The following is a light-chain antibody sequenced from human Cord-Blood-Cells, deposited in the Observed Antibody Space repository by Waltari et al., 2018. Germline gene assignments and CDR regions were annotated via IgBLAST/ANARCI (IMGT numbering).Light chain of an antibody. Sequence: QSALTQPASVSGSPGQSITISCTGTSSDVGGYNYVSWYQQHPGKAPKLMIYDVSKLPSGVSNRFSGSKSGNTASLTISGLQAEDEADYYCSSYTSSSTLFGGGTKLTVL. CDR3: SSYTSSSTL. J-gene: IGLJ2*01. CDR1: SSDVGGYNY. V-gene: IGLV2-14*01. CDR2: DVS.